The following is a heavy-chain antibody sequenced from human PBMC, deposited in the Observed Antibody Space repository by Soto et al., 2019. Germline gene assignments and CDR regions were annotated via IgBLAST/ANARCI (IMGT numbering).Heavy chain of an antibody. J-gene: IGHJ5*02. V-gene: IGHV1-3*04. CDR1: GYTFTSYA. CDR2: INTGNGNT. Sequence: GASVKVSCKASGYTFTSYAMHWVRQAPGQRLEWMGWINTGNGNTRYSQNFQGRVTLTRDTSASTAYMDLSSLGSEDTSIYYCARAISGYVTWGQGTLVTVSS. CDR3: ARAISGYVT. D-gene: IGHD5-12*01.